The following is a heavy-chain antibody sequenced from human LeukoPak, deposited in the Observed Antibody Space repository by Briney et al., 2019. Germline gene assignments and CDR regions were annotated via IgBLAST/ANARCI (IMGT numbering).Heavy chain of an antibody. Sequence: PGTSLRLSCAASGFMLSSFPMHWVRQAPGKGLVWVARINSDGSSTNYADSVKGRFTISRDNAKNTLYLQMNSLRAEDTAVYYCARGQWLVSHWYFDLWGRGTLVTVSS. CDR2: INSDGSST. CDR3: ARGQWLVSHWYFDL. D-gene: IGHD6-19*01. J-gene: IGHJ2*01. V-gene: IGHV3-74*01. CDR1: GFMLSSFP.